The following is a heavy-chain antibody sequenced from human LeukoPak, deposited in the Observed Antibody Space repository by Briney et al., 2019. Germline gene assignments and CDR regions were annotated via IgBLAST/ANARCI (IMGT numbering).Heavy chain of an antibody. CDR2: INPNRGGT. V-gene: IGHV1-2*02. D-gene: IGHD3-16*01. Sequence: ASVKVSCKASGYTFTGYYMHWVRQAPGQGLEWVRWINPNRGGTNYAQKFQGRVTMTRDTSISTVYMELTRLRSDDTAVYYCARTTQGGVGYWGQGTLVTVSS. J-gene: IGHJ4*02. CDR1: GYTFTGYY. CDR3: ARTTQGGVGY.